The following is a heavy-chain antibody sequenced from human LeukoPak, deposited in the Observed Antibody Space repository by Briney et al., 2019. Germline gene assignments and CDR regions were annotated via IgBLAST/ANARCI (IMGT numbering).Heavy chain of an antibody. CDR2: INHSGST. Sequence: SETLPLTCAVYGGSFSGYYWSWLRQPPGKGLEGIGEINHSGSTNYNPSLKSRVTISVDTSKNQFSLKLSSVTAADTAVYYCASVSLPDVLRGWYERSALNTPDVWGKGTTVTVSS. D-gene: IGHD6-19*01. V-gene: IGHV4-34*01. CDR3: ASVSLPDVLRGWYERSALNTPDV. J-gene: IGHJ6*04. CDR1: GGSFSGYY.